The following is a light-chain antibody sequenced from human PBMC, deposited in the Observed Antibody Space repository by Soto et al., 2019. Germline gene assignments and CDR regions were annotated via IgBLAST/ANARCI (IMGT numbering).Light chain of an antibody. V-gene: IGLV3-21*02. J-gene: IGLJ2*01. CDR1: NIGSKG. Sequence: SYELTQPPSVSVAPGQTVRITCGGNNIGSKGVHWYKQKPGQAPVLVVYDDSDRPSGIPERFSGSNSGNTATLTISRVEAGDEADYYCQAWDSGSDHVVFGGGTKVTVL. CDR2: DDS. CDR3: QAWDSGSDHVV.